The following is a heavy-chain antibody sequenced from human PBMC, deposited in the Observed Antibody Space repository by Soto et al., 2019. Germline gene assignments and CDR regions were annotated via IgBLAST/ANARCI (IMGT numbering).Heavy chain of an antibody. CDR3: AGTTSLQWYYMDV. CDR2: ISGSGGST. V-gene: IGHV3-23*01. J-gene: IGHJ6*03. D-gene: IGHD1-7*01. CDR1: GFTFSSYA. Sequence: GGSLRLSCAASGFTFSSYAMSWVRQAPGKGLEWVSAISGSGGSTYYADSVKGRFTISRDNSKNTLYLQMNSLRAEDTAVYYCAGTTSLQWYYMDVWDKGTTVTVSS.